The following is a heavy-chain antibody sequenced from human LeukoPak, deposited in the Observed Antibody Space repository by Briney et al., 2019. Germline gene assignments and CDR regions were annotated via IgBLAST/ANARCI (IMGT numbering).Heavy chain of an antibody. CDR3: ARGLTGNFDY. CDR2: INSDGSST. J-gene: IGHJ4*02. Sequence: GGSLRLSCAASGFTFSSYWMHWVRQAPGKGLLWVSRINSDGSSTSYADSVKGRFTISRDNAKNTLYLQMNSLRAEDTAVYYCARGLTGNFDYWGQGTLVTVSS. D-gene: IGHD7-27*01. V-gene: IGHV3-74*01. CDR1: GFTFSSYW.